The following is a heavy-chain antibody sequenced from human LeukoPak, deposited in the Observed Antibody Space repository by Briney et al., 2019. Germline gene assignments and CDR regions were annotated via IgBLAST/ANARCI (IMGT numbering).Heavy chain of an antibody. V-gene: IGHV3-30*18. D-gene: IGHD3-10*01. CDR3: AKDQFGGNWFDP. J-gene: IGHJ5*02. CDR1: GFTFSSYG. Sequence: PGGSLRLSCADPGFTFSSYGMHWVRQAPGKGLEWVAVISYDGSNQYYADSVKGRFTISRDNSKNTLYLQMNSLRAEDTAVYYSAKDQFGGNWFDPWGQGTLVTVSS. CDR2: ISYDGSNQ.